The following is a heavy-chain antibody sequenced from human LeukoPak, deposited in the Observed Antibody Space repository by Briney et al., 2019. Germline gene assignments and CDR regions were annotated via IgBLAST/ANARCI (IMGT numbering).Heavy chain of an antibody. D-gene: IGHD3-10*01. J-gene: IGHJ3*02. CDR1: EFTFSSYA. CDR2: ISSDGNYE. Sequence: GSLRLSCAASEFTFSSYAMQWVRQAPGKGLEWVTLISSDGNYEFHADSVKGRFTVSRDNSKDTLYLQMNSLRPEDTALYYCARDRDGTFDIWGQGTMVTVSS. CDR3: ARDRDGTFDI. V-gene: IGHV3-30*04.